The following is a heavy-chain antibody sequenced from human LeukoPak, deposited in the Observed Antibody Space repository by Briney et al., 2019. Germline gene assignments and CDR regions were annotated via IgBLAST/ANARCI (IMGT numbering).Heavy chain of an antibody. D-gene: IGHD3-22*01. Sequence: PSETLSLTCTVSGGSISSGGYYWSWIRQHPGKGLEWTGYIYYSGSTYYNPSLKSRVTISVDTSKNQFSLKLSSVTAADTAVYYCARVGGPNPDYYDSSGYQIDYWGQGTLVTVSS. CDR1: GGSISSGGYY. V-gene: IGHV4-31*03. CDR3: ARVGGPNPDYYDSSGYQIDY. CDR2: IYYSGST. J-gene: IGHJ4*02.